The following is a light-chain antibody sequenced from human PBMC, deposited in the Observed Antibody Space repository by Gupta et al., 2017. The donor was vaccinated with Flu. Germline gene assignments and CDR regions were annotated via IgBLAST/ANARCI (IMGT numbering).Light chain of an antibody. CDR1: QPVAASF. J-gene: IGKJ2*01. CDR2: GAS. CDR3: QLYGSSPSSP. V-gene: IGKV3-20*01. Sequence: ATLSCRASQPVAASFLAWSPPQRGQAPRLLIYGASTRAPGLPDRFSGSESGTDFTLTISRLEPDDFAVYYCQLYGSSPSSPFGQGRSWRS.